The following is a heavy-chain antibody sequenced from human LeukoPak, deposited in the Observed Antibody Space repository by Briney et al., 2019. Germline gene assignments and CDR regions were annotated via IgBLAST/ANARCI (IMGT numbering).Heavy chain of an antibody. Sequence: GESLKTSSKGSGYSFTSYWIGWVRQMPGKGLEWMGIIYPGDSDTRYSPSFQGQVTISADKSISTAYLQWSSLKASDTAMYYCARCVAAAGSEWFDPWGQGTLVTVSS. V-gene: IGHV5-51*01. CDR1: GYSFTSYW. CDR2: IYPGDSDT. D-gene: IGHD6-13*01. J-gene: IGHJ5*02. CDR3: ARCVAAAGSEWFDP.